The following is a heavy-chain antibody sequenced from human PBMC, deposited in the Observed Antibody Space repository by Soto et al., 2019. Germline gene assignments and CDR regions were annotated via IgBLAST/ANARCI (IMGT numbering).Heavy chain of an antibody. CDR1: GDSISSSVW. Sequence: WETLSLTCAVSGDSISSSVWWTWVRQPPGKGLEWIGEVFHTGDTYFNPSLRSRVAMSVDKSTNEFSLKVTSVTAADTAIYYCARKAWVRFDYWGQGALVTVS. CDR2: VFHTGDT. CDR3: ARKAWVRFDY. D-gene: IGHD7-27*01. V-gene: IGHV4-4*02. J-gene: IGHJ4*02.